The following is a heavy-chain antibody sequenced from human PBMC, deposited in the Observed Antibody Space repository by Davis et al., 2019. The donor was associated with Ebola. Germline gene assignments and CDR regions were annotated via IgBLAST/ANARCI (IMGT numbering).Heavy chain of an antibody. CDR1: GFTFSTYS. Sequence: GGSLRLSCAASGFTFSTYSMSWVRQAPGKGLEWVSSISSDSDYIYYADSAKGRFTISRDNAKNSLYLQMNSLRAEDTAVYYCAKAPLAVAVPFGYGMDVWGQGTTVTVSS. CDR2: ISSDSDYI. V-gene: IGHV3-21*04. CDR3: AKAPLAVAVPFGYGMDV. D-gene: IGHD6-19*01. J-gene: IGHJ6*02.